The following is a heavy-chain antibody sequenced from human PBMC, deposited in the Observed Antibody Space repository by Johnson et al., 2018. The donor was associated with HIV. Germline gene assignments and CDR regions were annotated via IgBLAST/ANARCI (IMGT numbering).Heavy chain of an antibody. V-gene: IGHV3-33*05. Sequence: QVQLVESGGGVVQPGGSLRLSCAASGFTFSSYGMHWVRQAPGKGLEWVAVISYDGSEKYCVDSVKGRFTISRDNAKNSLYLQMNSLRAEDTAVYYCARPEWELDGFDIWGQGTMVTVSS. CDR1: GFTFSSYG. D-gene: IGHD1-26*01. J-gene: IGHJ3*02. CDR2: ISYDGSEK. CDR3: ARPEWELDGFDI.